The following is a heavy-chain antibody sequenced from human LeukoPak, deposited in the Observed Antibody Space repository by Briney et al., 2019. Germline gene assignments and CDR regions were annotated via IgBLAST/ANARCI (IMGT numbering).Heavy chain of an antibody. Sequence: PGGSLRLSCEVSGFSLSSYWMDWVRQAPGKGLEWFANINQDGSERYYVDSVKGRFTISRDNAKNSVYLQMDSLRVEDTALSYCSRSLDFWGEGTLVTVSS. CDR3: SRSLDF. J-gene: IGHJ4*02. V-gene: IGHV3-7*01. CDR2: INQDGSER. CDR1: GFSLSSYW.